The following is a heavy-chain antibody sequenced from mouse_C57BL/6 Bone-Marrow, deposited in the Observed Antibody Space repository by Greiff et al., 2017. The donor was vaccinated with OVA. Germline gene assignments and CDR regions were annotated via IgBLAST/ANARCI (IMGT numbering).Heavy chain of an antibody. CDR1: GYTFTSYW. D-gene: IGHD1-1*01. Sequence: QVQLQQPGAELVKPGASVKMSCTASGYTFTSYWITWVKQRPGQGLEWIGDIYPGSGSTNYNEKFKSKATLTVDTSSSTAYMQLSSLTSEDSAVYYCARDGAPDYYGSSPDYWGQGTTLTVSS. CDR2: IYPGSGST. V-gene: IGHV1-55*01. J-gene: IGHJ2*01. CDR3: ARDGAPDYYGSSPDY.